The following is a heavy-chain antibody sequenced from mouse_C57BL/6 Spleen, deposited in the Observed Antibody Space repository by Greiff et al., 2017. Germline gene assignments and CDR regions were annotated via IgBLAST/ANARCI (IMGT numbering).Heavy chain of an antibody. CDR3: ARDNGPLYYGSKGAMGY. CDR1: GFTFSSYA. D-gene: IGHD1-1*01. CDR2: ISDGGSYT. Sequence: DVQLVESGGGLVKPGGSLKLSCAASGFTFSSYAMSWVRQTPEKRLEWVATISDGGSYTYYPDNVKGRFTISRDNAKNNLYLQMSHLTSEDTAMYYCARDNGPLYYGSKGAMGYWGQVTSVTVSS. J-gene: IGHJ4*01. V-gene: IGHV5-4*01.